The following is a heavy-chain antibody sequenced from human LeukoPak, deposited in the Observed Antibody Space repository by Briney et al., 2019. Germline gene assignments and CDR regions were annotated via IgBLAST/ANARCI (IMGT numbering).Heavy chain of an antibody. J-gene: IGHJ4*02. CDR3: ARGEYQLPQGN. CDR2: IYSGGST. V-gene: IGHV3-66*02. Sequence: PGGSLRLSCAASGFTVSSNYMSWVRQAPGKGLEWVSVIYSGGSTYYADSAKGRFTISRDNSNNTLYLQMNSLRAEDTAVYYCARGEYQLPQGNWGQGTLVTVSS. CDR1: GFTVSSNY. D-gene: IGHD2-2*01.